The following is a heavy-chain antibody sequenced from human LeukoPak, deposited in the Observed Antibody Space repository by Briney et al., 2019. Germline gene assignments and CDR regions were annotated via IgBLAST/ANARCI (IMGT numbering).Heavy chain of an antibody. Sequence: GGSLRLSCAASGFTVSSNYMNWVRQAPGKGLEWVSVIYSGSSTSYAGSVKGRFTISRDNSKNTLYLQMDNLRAEDTAVYYCARDGASGSYYYFGYWGQGVLVTVSS. CDR3: ARDGASGSYYYFGY. D-gene: IGHD1-26*01. J-gene: IGHJ4*02. V-gene: IGHV3-66*01. CDR2: IYSGSST. CDR1: GFTVSSNY.